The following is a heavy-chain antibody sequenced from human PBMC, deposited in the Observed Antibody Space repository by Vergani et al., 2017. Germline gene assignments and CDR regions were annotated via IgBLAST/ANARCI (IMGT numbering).Heavy chain of an antibody. J-gene: IGHJ4*02. D-gene: IGHD1-14*01. Sequence: QVQLVESGGGVVQPGRSLRLSCAASGFTFSSYAMHWVRQAPGKGLEWVAVISYDGSNKYYADSVKGRFTISRDNSKNTLYLQMNSLRVEDTAVYYCAREGVRRNRAILDYWGQGTLVTVSS. CDR2: ISYDGSNK. V-gene: IGHV3-30-3*01. CDR3: AREGVRRNRAILDY. CDR1: GFTFSSYA.